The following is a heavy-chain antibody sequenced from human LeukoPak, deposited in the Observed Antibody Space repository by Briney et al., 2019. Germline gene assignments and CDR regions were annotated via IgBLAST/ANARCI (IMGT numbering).Heavy chain of an antibody. Sequence: GASVKVSCKASGGTFSSCAISWVRQAPGQGLEWMGRIIPILGIANYAQKFQGRVTITADKSTSTAYMELSSLRSEDTAVYYCARDGYYYDSSGYPYFDYWGQGTLVTVSS. V-gene: IGHV1-69*04. CDR2: IIPILGIA. J-gene: IGHJ4*02. D-gene: IGHD3-22*01. CDR1: GGTFSSCA. CDR3: ARDGYYYDSSGYPYFDY.